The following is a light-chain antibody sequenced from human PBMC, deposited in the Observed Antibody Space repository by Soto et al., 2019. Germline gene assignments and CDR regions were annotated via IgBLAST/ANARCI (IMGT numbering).Light chain of an antibody. Sequence: EIVLTQSPGSLSLSLGERATLSCRASQSVDSAFFAWYQQKPGQPPRLLMYGASRRATGIPDRFSGSGSGTDFTLTISRLEPEDFAMYYCQQYSNLPPNTFGQGTRLEIK. V-gene: IGKV3-20*01. CDR2: GAS. J-gene: IGKJ2*01. CDR3: QQYSNLPPNT. CDR1: QSVDSAF.